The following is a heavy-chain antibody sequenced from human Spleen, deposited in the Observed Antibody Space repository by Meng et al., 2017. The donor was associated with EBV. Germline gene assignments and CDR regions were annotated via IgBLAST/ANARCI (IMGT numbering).Heavy chain of an antibody. CDR3: ARSYNWNFHAFDI. D-gene: IGHD1-1*01. CDR1: GGSISDSTFY. J-gene: IGHJ3*02. V-gene: IGHV4-39*02. CDR2: IFYGGST. Sequence: LQEAGPGLVKPSETLSLTWPVSGGSISDSTFYWGWVRQPPGKGLEWIGSIFYGGSTYYNPSLNGRVTMSVDTSKNHFSLKLNSVIAADTAVYSCARSYNWNFHAFDIWGHGTMVTVSS.